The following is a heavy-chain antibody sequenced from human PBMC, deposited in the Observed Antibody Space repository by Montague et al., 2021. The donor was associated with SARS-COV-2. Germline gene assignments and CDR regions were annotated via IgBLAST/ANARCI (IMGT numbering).Heavy chain of an antibody. V-gene: IGHV4-4*07. CDR2: IHSSGVS. CDR1: GGSTNNYY. CDR3: ARGRFYCGSGELCS. D-gene: IGHD3-16*01. Sequence: SETLSLTCTVSGGSTNNYYWSWIRQPAGKGLEWIGHIHSSGVSTYNPSLETRVTMSVDTSKNQFSLKLSSVTAADTAVYYCARGRFYCGSGELCSWGQGSLVTVSS. J-gene: IGHJ5*02.